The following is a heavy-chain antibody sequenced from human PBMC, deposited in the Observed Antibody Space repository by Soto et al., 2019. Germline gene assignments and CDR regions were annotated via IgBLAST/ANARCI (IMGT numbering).Heavy chain of an antibody. CDR2: IYYSGST. Sequence: PSETLSLTCTVSGGSISSSSYYWGWIRQPPGKGLEWIGSIYYSGSTYYNPSLKSRVTISVDTSKNQFSLKLSSVTAADTAVYYCARRPKSIAAPPRHLIAAATYYYYGMDVWGQGTTVTVSS. V-gene: IGHV4-39*01. CDR1: GGSISSSSYY. D-gene: IGHD6-13*01. J-gene: IGHJ6*02. CDR3: ARRPKSIAAPPRHLIAAATYYYYGMDV.